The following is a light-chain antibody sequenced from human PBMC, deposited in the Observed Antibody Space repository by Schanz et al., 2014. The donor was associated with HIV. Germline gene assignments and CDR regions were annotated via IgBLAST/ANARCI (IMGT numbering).Light chain of an antibody. V-gene: IGLV2-14*03. CDR1: NSDIGAYNY. CDR2: DVN. J-gene: IGLJ2*01. Sequence: QSALTQPASVSGSPGQSIAISCTGTNSDIGAYNYVSWYQQHPDKAPKLIIYDVNNRPSGVSNRFSGSKSGNTASLTISGLQAEDEADYYCRSHAGRKSFVVFGGGTKLTVL. CDR3: RSHAGRKSFVV.